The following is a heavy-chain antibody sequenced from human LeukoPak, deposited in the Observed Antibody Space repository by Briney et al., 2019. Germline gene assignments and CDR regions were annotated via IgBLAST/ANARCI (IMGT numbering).Heavy chain of an antibody. CDR3: ARQDGSYYPFDN. Sequence: GESLQISCQGSGYRFTSYWIGWVRQMPGKGLEWMGIIYPGDSDTRYSPSFQGQVTISADKSISTAYLQWSSLKASDTAIYFCARQDGSYYPFDNWGQGTLVTVSS. V-gene: IGHV5-51*01. CDR2: IYPGDSDT. J-gene: IGHJ4*02. D-gene: IGHD1-26*01. CDR1: GYRFTSYW.